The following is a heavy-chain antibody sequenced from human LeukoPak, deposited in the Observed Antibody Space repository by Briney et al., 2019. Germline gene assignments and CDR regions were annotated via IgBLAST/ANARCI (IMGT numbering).Heavy chain of an antibody. CDR2: VNPNSGNT. V-gene: IGHV1-8*02. D-gene: IGHD3-9*01. CDR1: GGTFSSYA. J-gene: IGHJ4*02. Sequence: ASVKVSCKASGGTFSSYAINWVRQATGQGLEWMGWVNPNSGNTGYAQKFQGRVTMTRNTATSTVYMDLSSLTSDDTAVYYCARDREYYDILTGYCQFDYWGQGTLVTVSS. CDR3: ARDREYYDILTGYCQFDY.